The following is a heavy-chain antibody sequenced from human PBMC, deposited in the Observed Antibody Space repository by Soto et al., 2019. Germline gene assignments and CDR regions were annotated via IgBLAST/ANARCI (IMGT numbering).Heavy chain of an antibody. CDR1: GFTFSSYG. D-gene: IGHD3-16*01. CDR2: IWYDGSNK. V-gene: IGHV3-33*01. CDR3: ARDLGRGYYGMDV. J-gene: IGHJ6*02. Sequence: GGSLRLSCATSGFTFSSYGMHWVRQAPGKGLEWVAVIWYDGSNKHYADSVKGRFTISRDDSKNTMYLQLNTLRAEDTAVYYCARDLGRGYYGMDVWGQGTTVTVSS.